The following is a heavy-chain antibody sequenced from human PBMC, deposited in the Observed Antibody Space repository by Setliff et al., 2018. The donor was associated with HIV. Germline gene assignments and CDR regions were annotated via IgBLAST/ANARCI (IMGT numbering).Heavy chain of an antibody. J-gene: IGHJ4*02. V-gene: IGHV3-23*02. D-gene: IGHD6-19*01. CDR2: ISPDSVTT. CDR1: GFTFRNYA. CDR3: AKSASWDLRGWLH. Sequence: GALRLSCAASGFTFRNYAMNWIRQAPGKGLEWVSAISPDSVTTLYRDSVKGRFSISRDNSRNTLYLQMNSLTVEDTALYYCAKSASWDLRGWLHWGQGTLVTVSS.